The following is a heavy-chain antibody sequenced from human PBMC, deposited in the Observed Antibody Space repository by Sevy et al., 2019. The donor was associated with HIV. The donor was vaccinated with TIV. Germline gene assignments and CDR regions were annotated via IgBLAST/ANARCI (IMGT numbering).Heavy chain of an antibody. CDR3: ARTTGTTLSSARNNWFDP. CDR1: GDSINNGDYY. J-gene: IGHJ5*02. D-gene: IGHD4-4*01. V-gene: IGHV4-31*03. CDR2: IYYTGTT. Sequence: SETLSLTCTVSGDSINNGDYYWSWIRQHPGKGLEWIGKIYYTGTTYYNPSLKSRLRISVERSENTLSLSLRSVTAADTAVYYCARTTGTTLSSARNNWFDPWGQGTLVTVSS.